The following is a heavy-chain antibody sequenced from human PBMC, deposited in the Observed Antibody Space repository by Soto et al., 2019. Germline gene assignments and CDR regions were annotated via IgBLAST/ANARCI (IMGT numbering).Heavy chain of an antibody. CDR2: IYYSGST. Sequence: QVQLQESGPGLVKPSQTLSLTCTVSGGSISGGGYYWTWIRQHPGKGLEWIGYIYYSGSTYYNPSPKTRVTISVDTSNIQFSLKLSSVTAADTAVYYCARVCGGDCHYGMDVWGQGTTVTVSS. J-gene: IGHJ6*02. CDR1: GGSISGGGYY. CDR3: ARVCGGDCHYGMDV. V-gene: IGHV4-31*03. D-gene: IGHD2-21*02.